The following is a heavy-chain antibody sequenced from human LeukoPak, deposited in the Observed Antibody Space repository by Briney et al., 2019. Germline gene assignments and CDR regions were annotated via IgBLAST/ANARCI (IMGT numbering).Heavy chain of an antibody. D-gene: IGHD3-22*01. CDR1: GYTFTTFG. CDR2: ISAYNGNT. Sequence: ASVRVSCTPSGYTFTTFGISWVREAPGQGLEWMGWISAYNGNTISAQILQGRVTMTTDTSTSTAYMELRSLRSDDTAVYYCARDLSSSYYYVFDYWGQGTLVTVSS. V-gene: IGHV1-18*01. J-gene: IGHJ4*02. CDR3: ARDLSSSYYYVFDY.